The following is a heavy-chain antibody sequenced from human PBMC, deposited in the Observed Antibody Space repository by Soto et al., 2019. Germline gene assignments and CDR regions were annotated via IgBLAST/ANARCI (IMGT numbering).Heavy chain of an antibody. V-gene: IGHV4-31*03. CDR3: ARDRYCSGGSCDPLV. D-gene: IGHD2-15*01. CDR2: IYYSGST. J-gene: IGHJ6*02. Sequence: SETLSLTCTVSGGSISSGGYYWSWIRQHPGKGLEWIGYIYYSGSTYCNPSLKSRVTISVDTSKNQFSLKLSSVTAADTAVYYCARDRYCSGGSCDPLVWGQGTTVTVSS. CDR1: GGSISSGGYY.